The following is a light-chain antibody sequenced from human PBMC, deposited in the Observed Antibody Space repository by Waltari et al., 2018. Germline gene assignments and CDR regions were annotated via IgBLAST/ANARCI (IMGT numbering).Light chain of an antibody. CDR3: QQYHSYPRT. Sequence: DIHMTQSPSTLSASVGDRVTIRCRASQSIGGWSAWYQQKPGKAPELLIYEASSLQSGVPSRFSGSGSGTEFILTIGSLQPDDFATYYCQQYHSYPRTFGQGTKVEI. CDR1: QSIGGW. J-gene: IGKJ1*01. CDR2: EAS. V-gene: IGKV1-5*03.